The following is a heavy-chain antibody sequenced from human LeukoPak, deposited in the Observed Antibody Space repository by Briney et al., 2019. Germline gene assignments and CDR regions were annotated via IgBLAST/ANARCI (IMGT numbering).Heavy chain of an antibody. CDR3: ARGAAYSSSWYNWFDP. Sequence: SETLSLTCIVSGDSVSGYYWSWIRQPPGKGLEWIGYIYYSGSTNYNPSLKSRVTISVDTSKNQFSLKLSSVTAADTAVYYCARGAAYSSSWYNWFDPWGQGTLVTVSS. D-gene: IGHD6-13*01. CDR1: GDSVSGYY. J-gene: IGHJ5*02. CDR2: IYYSGST. V-gene: IGHV4-59*08.